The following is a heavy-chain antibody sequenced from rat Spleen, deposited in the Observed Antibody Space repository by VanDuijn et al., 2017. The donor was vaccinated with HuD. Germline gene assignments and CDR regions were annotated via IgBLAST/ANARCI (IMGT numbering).Heavy chain of an antibody. CDR2: ISSGGST. V-gene: IGHV2-6*01. Sequence: QVQLKESGPGLVQPSQTLSLTCTVSGFSLTSYTVTWVRQPPGKGLEWTAAISSGGSTYYNSALKSRLSISRDTSKSQVFLKVNSLQTEDTAIYFCTRSDYWGQGVMVTVSS. CDR1: GFSLTSYT. CDR3: TRSDY. J-gene: IGHJ2*01.